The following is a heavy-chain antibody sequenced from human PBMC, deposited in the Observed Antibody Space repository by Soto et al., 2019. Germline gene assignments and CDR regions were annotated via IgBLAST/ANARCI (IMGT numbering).Heavy chain of an antibody. CDR1: GGSISSYY. CDR3: ASGTTVTIFDY. Sequence: TSETLSLTCTVSGGSISSYYWSWIRQPPGKGLEWIGYIYYSGSTNYNPSLKSRVTISVDTSKNQFSLKLSSVTAADTAVYYCASGTTVTIFDYWGQGTLVTVPQ. V-gene: IGHV4-59*01. D-gene: IGHD4-4*01. J-gene: IGHJ4*02. CDR2: IYYSGST.